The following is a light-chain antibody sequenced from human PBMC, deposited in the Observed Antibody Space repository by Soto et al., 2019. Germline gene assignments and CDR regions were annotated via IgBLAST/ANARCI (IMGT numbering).Light chain of an antibody. Sequence: EIVLTQSPATLSLSPGERATLSCRASQSVSSYLAWYQQKPGQAPRLLIYDASNRATGIPARFSGSGSGTDFTVTISSLKPEDFAVYYCQQRSNWPPRLTFGGGTKVEIK. CDR1: QSVSSY. J-gene: IGKJ4*01. CDR3: QQRSNWPPRLT. V-gene: IGKV3-11*01. CDR2: DAS.